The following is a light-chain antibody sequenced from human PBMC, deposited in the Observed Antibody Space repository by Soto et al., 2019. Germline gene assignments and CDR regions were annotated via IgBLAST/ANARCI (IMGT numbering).Light chain of an antibody. J-gene: IGKJ1*01. V-gene: IGKV1-39*01. CDR2: GAS. Sequence: DIQMTQSPSSLSASVGDRVTITCRASQSIGRYLNWYQHRPGKAPKLLIFGASSLHSGVPSRFSGSGSGTEFTLTISSLQPEDSATYYCQQSDSSLWTFGQGTKVEIK. CDR3: QQSDSSLWT. CDR1: QSIGRY.